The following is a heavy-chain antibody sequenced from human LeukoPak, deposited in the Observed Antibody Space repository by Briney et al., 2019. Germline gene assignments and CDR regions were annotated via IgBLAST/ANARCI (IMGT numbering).Heavy chain of an antibody. J-gene: IGHJ6*03. V-gene: IGHV3-11*04. CDR2: ISSSGSTI. CDR3: ATLCGGDCYSYYYYYYYMDV. Sequence: GGSLRLSCAASGFTFSDYYMSWIRQAPGKGLEWVSDISSSGSTIYYADSVKGRFTISRDNAKNSLYLQMNSLRAEDTAVYYCATLCGGDCYSYYYYYYYMDVWGKGTTVTVSS. CDR1: GFTFSDYY. D-gene: IGHD2-21*02.